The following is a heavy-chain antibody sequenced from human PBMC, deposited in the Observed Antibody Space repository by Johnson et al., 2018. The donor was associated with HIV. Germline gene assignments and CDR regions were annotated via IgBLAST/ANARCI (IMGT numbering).Heavy chain of an antibody. J-gene: IGHJ3*02. V-gene: IGHV3-74*01. CDR3: ARGGPFHAFDI. Sequence: EQLVESGGGLVQPGGSLRLSCAVSGFTFTNYWMHWVRQAPGKGLVWVSRVNNDGGDTIYADSVKGRFTISRDNAKNTLFLQMNSLRADDTAMYFCARGGPFHAFDIWGHGTTVTVSS. CDR1: GFTFTNYW. CDR2: VNNDGGDT. D-gene: IGHD2-21*01.